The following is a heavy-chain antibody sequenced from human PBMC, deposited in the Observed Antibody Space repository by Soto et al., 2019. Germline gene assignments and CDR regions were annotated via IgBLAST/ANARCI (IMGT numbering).Heavy chain of an antibody. CDR3: ARDGCSGSNCLNWFDP. CDR1: GFTFCSYS. V-gene: IGHV3-48*01. Sequence: GGSLRLSFAASGFTFCSYSMNWVRQAPGKWLEWVTYISSSSTTKYYADSVKGRFTISRDNAKNSLYLQMNSLRAEDTALYYCARDGCSGSNCLNWFDPWGQGTLVTVSS. J-gene: IGHJ5*02. D-gene: IGHD2-15*01. CDR2: ISSSSTTK.